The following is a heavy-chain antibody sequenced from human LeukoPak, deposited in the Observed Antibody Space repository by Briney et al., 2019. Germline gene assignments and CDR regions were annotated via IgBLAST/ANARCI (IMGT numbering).Heavy chain of an antibody. V-gene: IGHV4-34*01. CDR3: ARGIVGATFHY. D-gene: IGHD1-26*01. CDR2: INHSGST. CDR1: GGSFSGYY. J-gene: IGHJ4*02. Sequence: SETLSLTCAVYGGSFSGYYWSWIRQPPGKGLEWIGEINHSGSTNYNPSLKSRVTISVDTSKNQFSPKLSSVTAADTAVCYCARGIVGATFHYWGQGTLVTVSS.